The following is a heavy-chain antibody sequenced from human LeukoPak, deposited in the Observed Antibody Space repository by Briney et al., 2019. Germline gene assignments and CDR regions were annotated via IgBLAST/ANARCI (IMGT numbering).Heavy chain of an antibody. Sequence: GESLKISCKGSGYSFTSYWIAWVRQMPGKGLEWMGIIYPGDSDTRYSPSFQGQVTISADKSISTAYLQWSSLKASDTAMYYCARRATVTTNDAFDIWGQGTMIAVSS. D-gene: IGHD4-17*01. CDR3: ARRATVTTNDAFDI. CDR2: IYPGDSDT. V-gene: IGHV5-51*01. CDR1: GYSFTSYW. J-gene: IGHJ3*02.